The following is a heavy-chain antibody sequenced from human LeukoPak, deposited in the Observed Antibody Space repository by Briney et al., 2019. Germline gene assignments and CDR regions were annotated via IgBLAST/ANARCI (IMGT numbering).Heavy chain of an antibody. J-gene: IGHJ3*02. Sequence: SETLSLTCAVYGGSFSGYYWSWIRPPPGKGLEWIGEINHSGSTNYNPSPKSRVTISVDTSKNQFSLKLSSVTAADTAVYYCARGPRIVVVVAATLPHAFDIWGQGTMVTVSS. CDR2: INHSGST. V-gene: IGHV4-34*01. CDR3: ARGPRIVVVVAATLPHAFDI. CDR1: GGSFSGYY. D-gene: IGHD2-15*01.